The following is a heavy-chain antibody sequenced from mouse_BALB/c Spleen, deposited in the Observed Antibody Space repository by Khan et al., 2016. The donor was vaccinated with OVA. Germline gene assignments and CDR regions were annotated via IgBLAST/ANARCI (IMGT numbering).Heavy chain of an antibody. V-gene: IGHV1-26*01. CDR1: GYSFTAYY. Sequence: VQLQQSGPDLVKPGASVKISCKASGYSFTAYYMNWVKLRHGKSLQCIGRINPNTDNTNYNQKFNGQVVLTVDTSSSTAYMELRSLTTEDSAVYCCARGYDAFAYWGQGTLVTVSA. J-gene: IGHJ3*01. CDR3: ARGYDAFAY. CDR2: INPNTDNT. D-gene: IGHD2-2*01.